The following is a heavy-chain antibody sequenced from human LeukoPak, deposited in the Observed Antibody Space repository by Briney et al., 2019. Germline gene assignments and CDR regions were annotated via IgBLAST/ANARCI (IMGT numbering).Heavy chain of an antibody. J-gene: IGHJ4*02. V-gene: IGHV1-2*02. D-gene: IGHD6-13*01. CDR3: ARTLYIAAVPGGFDY. CDR1: GYTFTGHY. CDR2: INPKNAGT. Sequence: ASVKVSCKASGYTFTGHYLHWVRQAPGQGLEWMGWINPKNAGTNFAQRFQGRVTMTRDTSISTVYMELSRLRSDDTALYYCARTLYIAAVPGGFDYWGRGSLVTVSS.